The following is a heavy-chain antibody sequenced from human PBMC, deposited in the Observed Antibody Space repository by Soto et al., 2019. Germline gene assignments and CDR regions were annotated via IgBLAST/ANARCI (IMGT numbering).Heavy chain of an antibody. V-gene: IGHV5-51*01. CDR2: IHPGDSDT. Sequence: GESLKISCKGSGYSFTSYWIGWVRQKPGKGLEWMGIIHPGDSDTRYSPSFQGHVTISADKSISTAYLQWSSLRASDSAMYYCTSRAGEGIDYWGQGSLVTVSS. CDR1: GYSFTSYW. J-gene: IGHJ4*02. CDR3: TSRAGEGIDY.